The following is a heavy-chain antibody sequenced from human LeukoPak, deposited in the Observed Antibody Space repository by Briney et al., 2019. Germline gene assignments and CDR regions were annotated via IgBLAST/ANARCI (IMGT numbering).Heavy chain of an antibody. D-gene: IGHD2-2*01. CDR3: AKGRWEVVPAAMGY. CDR2: ISYDGSNK. J-gene: IGHJ4*02. V-gene: IGHV3-30-3*01. CDR1: GFTFSSYA. Sequence: GRSLRLSCAASGFTFSSYAMHWVRQAPGKGLEWVAVISYDGSNKYYADSVKGRFTISRDNSKNSLYLQMNSLRAEDTAVYYCAKGRWEVVPAAMGYWGQGTLVTVSS.